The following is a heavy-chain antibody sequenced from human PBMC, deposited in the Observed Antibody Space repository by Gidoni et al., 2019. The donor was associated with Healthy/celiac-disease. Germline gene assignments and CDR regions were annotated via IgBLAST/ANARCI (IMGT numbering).Heavy chain of an antibody. D-gene: IGHD3-3*01. CDR2: IYWDDDK. CDR1: GFSLSTSGVG. Sequence: QITLKESGPTLVKPTQTLTLTCTFSGFSLSTSGVGVGWIRQPPGKALEWLALIYWDDDKRYSPSLKSRLTITKDTSKNQVVLTMTNMDPVDTATYYCAHTGHYDFWSGYSPEGDYFDYWGQGTLVTVSS. CDR3: AHTGHYDFWSGYSPEGDYFDY. V-gene: IGHV2-5*02. J-gene: IGHJ4*02.